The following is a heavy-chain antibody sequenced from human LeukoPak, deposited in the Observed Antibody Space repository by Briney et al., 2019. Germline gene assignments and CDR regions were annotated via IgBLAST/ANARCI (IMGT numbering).Heavy chain of an antibody. CDR1: GFSVSSDY. J-gene: IGHJ4*02. CDR2: IYSGGST. Sequence: PGGSLRLSCAASGFSVSSDYIGWVRQAPGKGLEWVSVIYSGGSTYYADSVRGRFTISRDNSKNTVYLQMNSLRPKDTAVYYCARRKTGSPYDYWGQGTLVTVSS. V-gene: IGHV3-53*01. CDR3: ARRKTGSPYDY. D-gene: IGHD1-1*01.